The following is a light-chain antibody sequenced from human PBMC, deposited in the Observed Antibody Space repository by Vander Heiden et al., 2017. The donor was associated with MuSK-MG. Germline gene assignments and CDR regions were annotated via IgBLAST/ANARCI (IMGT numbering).Light chain of an antibody. V-gene: IGKV3-20*01. CDR3: QQFGSSPWT. CDR2: GAS. CDR1: HSDSSSY. J-gene: IGKJ1*01. Sequence: EIVLTQSPATLSLSPGETVTLSCRASHSDSSSYLAWYQQKPGQAPRLLIYGASSRASGIPERFGGSGSGTDFTLTISRLEPEDFAVYYCQQFGSSPWTFGQGTKVEI.